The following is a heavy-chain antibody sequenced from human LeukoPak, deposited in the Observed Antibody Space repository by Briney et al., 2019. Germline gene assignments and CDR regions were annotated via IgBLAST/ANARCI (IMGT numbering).Heavy chain of an antibody. J-gene: IGHJ4*02. CDR3: ARGRGMTFDY. CDR2: ISSNGGST. Sequence: GGSLTLSCAASGFTFSSYAMHWVRQAPGKGLEYVSAISSNGGSTYYANSVKGRFTISRDNSKNTLYLQMGSLRAEDMAVYYCARGRGMTFDYWGQGTLVTVSS. V-gene: IGHV3-64*01. D-gene: IGHD2-21*02. CDR1: GFTFSSYA.